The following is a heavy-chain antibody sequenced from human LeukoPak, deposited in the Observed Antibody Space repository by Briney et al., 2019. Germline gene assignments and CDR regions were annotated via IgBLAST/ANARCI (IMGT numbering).Heavy chain of an antibody. J-gene: IGHJ4*02. D-gene: IGHD6-13*01. CDR3: ARDPGYSSSCFDY. Sequence: GGSLRLSCAASGFTFSSYAMHWVRQAPGKGLEWVAVISYDGSNKYYANSVKGRFTISRDNSKNTLYLQMNSLRAEDTAVYYCARDPGYSSSCFDYWGQGTLVTVSS. V-gene: IGHV3-30*04. CDR2: ISYDGSNK. CDR1: GFTFSSYA.